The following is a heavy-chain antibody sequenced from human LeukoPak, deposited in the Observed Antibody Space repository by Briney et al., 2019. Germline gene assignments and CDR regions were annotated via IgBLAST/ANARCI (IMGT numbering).Heavy chain of an antibody. Sequence: PSETLSLTCTVSGGSISSGDYYWSWIRQPPGKGLEWIGYIYYSGSTYYNPSLKSRVTISVDTSKNQFSLKLSSVTAADTAVYYCARAHSAAAGTGMVATPWYYYGMDVWGQGTTVTVSS. V-gene: IGHV4-30-4*01. CDR1: GGSISSGDYY. CDR3: ARAHSAAAGTGMVATPWYYYGMDV. J-gene: IGHJ6*02. D-gene: IGHD6-13*01. CDR2: IYYSGST.